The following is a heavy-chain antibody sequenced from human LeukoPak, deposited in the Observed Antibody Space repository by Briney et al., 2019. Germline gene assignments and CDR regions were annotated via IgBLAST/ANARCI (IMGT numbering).Heavy chain of an antibody. J-gene: IGHJ4*02. CDR3: TIQVGATTFDY. CDR2: IKSKTDGGTT. V-gene: IGHV3-15*01. Sequence: GGSLRLSCAASGFTFSNARMSWVRQAPGKGLEWVGRIKSKTDGGTTDYAAPVKGRFTISRDDSKNTLYLQMNSLKTEDTAVYYCTIQVGATTFDYWGQGTLVTVSS. CDR1: GFTFSNAR. D-gene: IGHD1-26*01.